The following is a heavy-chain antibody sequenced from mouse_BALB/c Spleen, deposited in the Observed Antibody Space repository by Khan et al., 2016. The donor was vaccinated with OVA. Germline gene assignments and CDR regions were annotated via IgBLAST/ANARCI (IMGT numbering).Heavy chain of an antibody. D-gene: IGHD4-1*01. J-gene: IGHJ3*01. Sequence: EVQLLETGGDLVKPGGSLKLSCAASGFTFSSYSMSWVRQIPDKRLEWVATMSSGGDYTYYPDSVKGRFTISRDNAKHTLYLQMSSLKSEDTAMYYCASHLTGSFAYWGQGTLVTVSA. V-gene: IGHV5-6*01. CDR3: ASHLTGSFAY. CDR1: GFTFSSYS. CDR2: MSSGGDYT.